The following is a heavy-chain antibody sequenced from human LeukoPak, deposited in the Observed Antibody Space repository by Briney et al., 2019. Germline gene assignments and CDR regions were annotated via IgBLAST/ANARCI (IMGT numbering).Heavy chain of an antibody. J-gene: IGHJ4*02. CDR1: GGSISSYY. CDR2: MYYRGNT. Sequence: KASETLSLTCTVSGGSISSYYWSWIRQPPGKGLGWIEYMYYRGNTNYDPSLKSRVTISIDTPNNQFSLKLSSVTAADTAVYYCATGVHGIAAAGDYYFDYWGQGTLVTVSS. CDR3: ATGVHGIAAAGDYYFDY. D-gene: IGHD6-13*01. V-gene: IGHV4-59*01.